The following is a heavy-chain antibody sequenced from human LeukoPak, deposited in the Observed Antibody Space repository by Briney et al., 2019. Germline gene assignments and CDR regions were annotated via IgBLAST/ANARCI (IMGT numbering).Heavy chain of an antibody. CDR2: INPGGGGT. CDR1: GYTFITYS. D-gene: IGHD1-1*01. J-gene: IGHJ4*02. Sequence: VASVKVSCKASGYTFITYSIHWVRQAPGQGLEWMGWINPGGGGTKYADNFQDRVTLTRDTSNSTPFMELNSLRSDDTAVFYCARAYNWDDSTLSYRGPWVEFDYWGQGTLVTVSS. V-gene: IGHV1-2*02. CDR3: ARAYNWDDSTLSYRGPWVEFDY.